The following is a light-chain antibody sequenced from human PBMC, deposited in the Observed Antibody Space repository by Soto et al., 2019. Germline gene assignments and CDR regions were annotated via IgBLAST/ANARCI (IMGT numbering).Light chain of an antibody. J-gene: IGKJ4*01. CDR3: RQYGSSPLT. CDR1: QSVSSSY. Sequence: DMVLTKSPGTLSLSPGERATLSCRASQSVSSSYLAWYHQKPGQAPRLIIDGASSRATGIPDRISGSGSGTDFTLTISRLEPEEFAVYYCRQYGSSPLTCGGGTKWIS. V-gene: IGKV3-20*01. CDR2: GAS.